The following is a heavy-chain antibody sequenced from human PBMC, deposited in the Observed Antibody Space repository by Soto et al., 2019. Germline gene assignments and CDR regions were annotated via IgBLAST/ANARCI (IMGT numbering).Heavy chain of an antibody. CDR2: TSYDGSKT. J-gene: IGHJ4*02. CDR1: GFSFSDYG. CDR3: AKTRTIVGVVSRHYFDY. V-gene: IGHV3-30*18. Sequence: QVQLVESGGGVVQPGRSQRLSCAASGFSFSDYGMHWVRQPPGKGLEWVAYTSYDGSKTYYADSVMGRFTISRDNSKNTLFLQMNSLRPEDTAMYYCAKTRTIVGVVSRHYFDYWGQGTLVTVSS. D-gene: IGHD3-3*01.